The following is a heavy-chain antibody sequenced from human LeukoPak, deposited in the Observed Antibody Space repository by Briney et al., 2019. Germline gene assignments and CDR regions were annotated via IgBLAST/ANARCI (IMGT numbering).Heavy chain of an antibody. CDR2: IYYSGTT. Sequence: SETLSLTCTVSGGSISSSSNYWGWIRQPPGKGLEWFGSIYYSGTTYYNPSLMSRGTISVDTSKNQFSLKLSSVTAADTAVYYCASRSGGHWGQGTLVTVSS. CDR1: GGSISSSSNY. D-gene: IGHD2-15*01. V-gene: IGHV4-39*01. J-gene: IGHJ4*02. CDR3: ASRSGGH.